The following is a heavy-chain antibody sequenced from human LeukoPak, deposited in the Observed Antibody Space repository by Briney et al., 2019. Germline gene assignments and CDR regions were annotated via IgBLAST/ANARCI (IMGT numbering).Heavy chain of an antibody. Sequence: GGSLRLSCAASGFTFSSYAMSWVRQTPGKGLEWVSAISGSGGSTYYADSVKGRFTISRDNSKNTLYLQMNSLRAEDTAVYYCAKDSAEYLYDGSCYYFFYSLGQGNLVTVSS. CDR3: AKDSAEYLYDGSCYYFFYS. D-gene: IGHD3-22*01. V-gene: IGHV3-23*01. J-gene: IGHJ5*01. CDR2: ISGSGGST. CDR1: GFTFSSYA.